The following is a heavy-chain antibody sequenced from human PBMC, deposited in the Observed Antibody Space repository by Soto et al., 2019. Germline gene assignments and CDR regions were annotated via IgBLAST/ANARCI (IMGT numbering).Heavy chain of an antibody. Sequence: QVQLVESGGGVVQPGRSLRLSCAASGFTFRSYGMHWVRQAPGKGLEWVAVIWYDGSNQYYADYVKGRITIPRDNGKNTLYLQMNCLSTEDTAVYYCVREYVDREYYYYGMDVWGQGTTVIVSS. J-gene: IGHJ6*02. CDR2: IWYDGSNQ. V-gene: IGHV3-33*01. D-gene: IGHD3-16*01. CDR1: GFTFRSYG. CDR3: VREYVDREYYYYGMDV.